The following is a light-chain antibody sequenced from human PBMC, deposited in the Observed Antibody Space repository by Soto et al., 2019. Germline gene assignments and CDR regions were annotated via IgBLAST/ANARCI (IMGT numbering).Light chain of an antibody. V-gene: IGLV2-8*01. CDR2: EVT. CDR3: SSYAGRNTLI. J-gene: IGLJ2*01. CDR1: SSDVGDFNY. Sequence: QSALTQPPSASGSPGQSVTISCTGTSSDVGDFNYVSWYQQHPGKAPKLMIYEVTKRPSGVPDRFSGSKSGNTASLTVSGLQAEDEADYYCSSYAGRNTLIFGGGTKLTVL.